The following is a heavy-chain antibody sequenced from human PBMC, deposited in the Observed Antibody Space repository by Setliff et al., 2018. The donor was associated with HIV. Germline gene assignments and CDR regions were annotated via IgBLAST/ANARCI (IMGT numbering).Heavy chain of an antibody. J-gene: IGHJ6*03. V-gene: IGHV3-21*01. CDR3: ARGMGIAYYYYMDV. D-gene: IGHD6-13*01. CDR1: EFTFSRYS. CDR2: ISSTSRYI. Sequence: LRLSCAASEFTFSRYSMNWVRQAPGKGLEWVSSISSTSRYIYYADSVKGRFTISRDNAKNSLYLQMNSLSAEDTAVYYCARGMGIAYYYYMDVWGKGTTVTVSS.